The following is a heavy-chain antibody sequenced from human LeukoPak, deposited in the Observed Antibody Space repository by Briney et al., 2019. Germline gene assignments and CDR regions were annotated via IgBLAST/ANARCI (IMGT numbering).Heavy chain of an antibody. CDR1: GFTFSSYS. CDR3: ARSPPNRGGPIDY. CDR2: ISSSFSTI. J-gene: IGHJ4*02. V-gene: IGHV3-48*04. Sequence: PGGSLRLSCAASGFTFSSYSMNWVRQAAGKGLGWVSYISSSFSTIYYADSVKGRFTISRHNAKNSLYLQMNSLRAEDTAVYYCARSPPNRGGPIDYWGQGTLVTVSS. D-gene: IGHD7-27*01.